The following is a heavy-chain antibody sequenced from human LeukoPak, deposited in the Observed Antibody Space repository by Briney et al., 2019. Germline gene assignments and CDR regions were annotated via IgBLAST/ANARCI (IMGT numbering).Heavy chain of an antibody. CDR2: ISYDGSNK. D-gene: IGHD3-10*01. CDR3: AREGYYGSGSYSGWFDP. V-gene: IGHV3-30*04. J-gene: IGHJ5*02. CDR1: GFTFSSYA. Sequence: GGSLRLSCAASGFTFSSYAMHWVRQAPGKGLEWVAVISYDGSNKYYADSVKGRFTISRDNAKHSLYLQMNSLRAEDTAVYYCAREGYYGSGSYSGWFDPWGQGTLVTVSS.